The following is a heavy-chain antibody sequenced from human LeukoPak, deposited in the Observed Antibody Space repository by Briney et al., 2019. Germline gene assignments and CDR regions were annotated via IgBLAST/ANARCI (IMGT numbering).Heavy chain of an antibody. CDR2: IRRRDYGGAA. Sequence: PGGSLRLSCTTSGFAFDDFAMSWVRQPAGKGRGGVVFIRRRDYGGAAEYAASVKGRFIISRDDSKGIAYLQMNSLKTEDTGVYYCSRNGLVDFDYWGQGSRVIVSP. J-gene: IGHJ4*02. V-gene: IGHV3-49*04. CDR3: SRNGLVDFDY. CDR1: GFAFDDFA.